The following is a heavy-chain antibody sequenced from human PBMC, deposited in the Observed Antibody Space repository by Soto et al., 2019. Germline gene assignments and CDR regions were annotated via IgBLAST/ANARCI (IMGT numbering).Heavy chain of an antibody. D-gene: IGHD2-15*01. CDR2: ISHSGST. J-gene: IGHJ6*03. CDR3: ARAEVVVVAATLGDYYYYYMDV. V-gene: IGHV4-31*03. Sequence: SETLSLTCTVSGGSISSSAYYWSWIRQHPGKGLEWIGYISHSGSTYYNPSLKSRVIISVDTSKNQFSLSLTSVTAADTAVYYCARAEVVVVAATLGDYYYYYMDVWGKGTTVTVSS. CDR1: GGSISSSAYY.